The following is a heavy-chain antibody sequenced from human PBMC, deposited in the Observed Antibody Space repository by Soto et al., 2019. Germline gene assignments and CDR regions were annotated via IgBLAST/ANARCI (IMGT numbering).Heavy chain of an antibody. Sequence: TLTLTCTFSGFSLSTNGMCVSLIRHSPGKALEWLALIAWDDDKYYSTSLKTRLTISKDTSKNQVVLTMTNMDPVDTATFYCARLTSSTGTSNYYYYGMDVWGQGTTVTVYS. D-gene: IGHD1-7*01. CDR1: GFSLSTNGMC. J-gene: IGHJ6*02. CDR3: ARLTSSTGTSNYYYYGMDV. CDR2: IAWDDDK. V-gene: IGHV2-70*01.